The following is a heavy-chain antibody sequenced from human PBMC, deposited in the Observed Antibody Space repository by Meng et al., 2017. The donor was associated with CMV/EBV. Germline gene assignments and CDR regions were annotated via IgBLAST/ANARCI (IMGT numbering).Heavy chain of an antibody. CDR1: GFTFSSYW. CDR3: AREDYGYYGMDV. Sequence: GGSLRLSCAASGFTFSSYWMHWVRQAPGKGLVWVSRINSDGSSTSYADSVKGRFTISRDNAKNTLYLQMNSLRAEDTAVYYCAREDYGYYGMDVWGQGTTVTSP. J-gene: IGHJ6*02. CDR2: INSDGSST. V-gene: IGHV3-74*01.